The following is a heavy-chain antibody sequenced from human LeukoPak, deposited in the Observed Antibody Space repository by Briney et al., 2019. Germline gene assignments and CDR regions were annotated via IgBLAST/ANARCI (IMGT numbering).Heavy chain of an antibody. CDR3: ARNPRRWELRGPFDY. CDR2: INHSGST. J-gene: IGHJ4*02. Sequence: SETLSLTCAVYGGSFSGYYWSWIRQPPGKGLEWSGEINHSGSTNYNPSLKSRVTISVDTSKNQFSLKLSSVTAADTAVYYCARNPRRWELRGPFDYWGQGTLVTVSS. CDR1: GGSFSGYY. D-gene: IGHD1-26*01. V-gene: IGHV4-34*01.